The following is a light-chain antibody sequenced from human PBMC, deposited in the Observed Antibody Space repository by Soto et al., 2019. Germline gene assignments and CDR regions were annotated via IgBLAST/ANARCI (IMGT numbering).Light chain of an antibody. CDR3: QQYNSYSA. V-gene: IGKV1-5*03. J-gene: IGKJ1*01. CDR2: KAS. Sequence: DIQMTQSPSTLSASVGDRVTITCRASQSISSWLAWYQQKPGKAPKLLIYKASSLESGVPSRFSGSGSGTEFTLTISSLQPDDVATDYGQQYNSYSAFGQGNKVEIK. CDR1: QSISSW.